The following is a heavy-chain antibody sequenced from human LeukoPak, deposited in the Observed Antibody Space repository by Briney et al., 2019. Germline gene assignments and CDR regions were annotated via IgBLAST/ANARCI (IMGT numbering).Heavy chain of an antibody. CDR3: ALGVDITSTFHFDY. V-gene: IGHV4-30-2*01. CDR1: GGSLSSGGYC. CDR2: IYHSGST. J-gene: IGHJ4*02. Sequence: SETLSLTCAVSGGSLSSGGYCWGWLRQPPGKGLEWIGYIYHSGSTYYNPHLKSRVTISVDRSKNQFSLKLSSVTAADTAVYYCALGVDITSTFHFDYWGQGTLVTVSS. D-gene: IGHD3-22*01.